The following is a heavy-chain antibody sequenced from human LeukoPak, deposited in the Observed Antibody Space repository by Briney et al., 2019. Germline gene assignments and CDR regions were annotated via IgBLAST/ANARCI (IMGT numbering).Heavy chain of an antibody. CDR2: LHYSGNT. J-gene: IGHJ5*02. D-gene: IGHD1-1*01. Sequence: SETLSLTCTVSGGSITSGGYYWSWIRQHPGKGLEWIGNLHYSGNTYYNPSLKSRATISVDTSKNQFSLKLSSVTAADTAVYYCAREDGTTNNWFDPWGQETLVTVSS. CDR1: GGSITSGGYY. V-gene: IGHV4-31*03. CDR3: AREDGTTNNWFDP.